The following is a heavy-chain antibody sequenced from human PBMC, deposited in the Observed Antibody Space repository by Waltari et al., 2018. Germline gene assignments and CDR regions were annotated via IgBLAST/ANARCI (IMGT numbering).Heavy chain of an antibody. J-gene: IGHJ4*02. CDR1: GFTFDDYA. V-gene: IGHV3-9*01. CDR3: AKDRDAEDDSLDY. CDR2: ISWNSGSI. Sequence: EVQLVESGGGLVQPGRSLRLSCAASGFTFDDYAMLWVRQAPGKGLVWDSGISWNSGSIGYADSVKSRFTNSRDNAKNSLYLQMNSLRAEDTALYYCAKDRDAEDDSLDYWGQGTLVTVSS.